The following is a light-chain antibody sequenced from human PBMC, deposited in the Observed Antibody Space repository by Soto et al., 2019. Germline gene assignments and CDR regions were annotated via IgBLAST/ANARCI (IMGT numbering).Light chain of an antibody. V-gene: IGKV1-39*01. J-gene: IGKJ5*01. CDR1: QSISSY. CDR3: QQSSSMPIT. Sequence: DIQMTQSPSPLSASVGDRVTITCRASQSISSYLNWYQQKPGKAPERLIYAVSTLQSGVPSRFSGSGSGTDFTLTISSLQPEDFANYYCQQSSSMPITFGQGTRLEIK. CDR2: AVS.